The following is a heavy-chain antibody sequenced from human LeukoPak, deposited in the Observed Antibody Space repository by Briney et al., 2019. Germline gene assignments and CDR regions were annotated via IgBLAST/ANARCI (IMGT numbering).Heavy chain of an antibody. CDR1: GGSITGHF. J-gene: IGHJ4*02. CDR3: ARHLGVTGTWDY. Sequence: SETLSLTCTVPGGSITGHFWTWIRQPPGKGLEDIGYIYYTGTANYNPSLKSRATISLDTSKNQFSLKLSSVTAADTAVYYCARHLGVTGTWDYWGQGALVTVSS. V-gene: IGHV4-59*08. D-gene: IGHD6-19*01. CDR2: IYYTGTA.